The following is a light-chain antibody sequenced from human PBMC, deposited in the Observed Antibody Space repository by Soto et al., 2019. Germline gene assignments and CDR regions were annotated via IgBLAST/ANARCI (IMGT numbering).Light chain of an antibody. V-gene: IGKV3-20*01. CDR2: GAS. CDR1: QSVSSR. J-gene: IGKJ5*01. Sequence: DIVLTQTPGTLSLSPGERATLSCRASQSVSSRLAWYQQKPGQAPRLLISGASSRATGIPDRFSGSGSGTDFTLTISRLEPEDFALYYCQHYVERSPITFGQGTRLE. CDR3: QHYVERSPIT.